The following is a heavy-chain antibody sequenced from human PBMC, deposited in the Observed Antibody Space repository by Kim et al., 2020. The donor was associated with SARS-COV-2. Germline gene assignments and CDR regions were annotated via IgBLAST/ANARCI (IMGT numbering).Heavy chain of an antibody. CDR3: AKEEYDDVWGRYRPDAFDI. V-gene: IGHV3-23*01. J-gene: IGHJ3*02. Sequence: GRFTISRDNSKNTLYLQMNSLRAEDTAVYYCAKEEYDDVWGRYRPDAFDIWGQGTMVTVSS. D-gene: IGHD3-16*02.